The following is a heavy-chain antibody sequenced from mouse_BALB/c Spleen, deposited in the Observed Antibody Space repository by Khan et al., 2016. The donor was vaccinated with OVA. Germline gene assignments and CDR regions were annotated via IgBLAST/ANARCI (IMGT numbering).Heavy chain of an antibody. V-gene: IGHV2-2*02. CDR3: ARNRYGYFDY. CDR1: GFSLTNYG. J-gene: IGHJ2*01. Sequence: QVQLKQSGPGLVQPSQSLSITCTVSGFSLTNYGVHWVRQSPGKGLEWLGMIWSGGSTDYNATFISRLSISKDNSKSQVFFKMNSLQVNDTAIYYCARNRYGYFDYWGQGTTLTVSS. CDR2: IWSGGST. D-gene: IGHD2-10*02.